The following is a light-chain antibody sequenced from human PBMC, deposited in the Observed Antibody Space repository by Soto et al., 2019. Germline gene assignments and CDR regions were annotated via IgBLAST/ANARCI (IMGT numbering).Light chain of an antibody. CDR2: GNT. Sequence: QSVLTQPPSVSGAPGQRVTISCTGRSSNIGADYDVHWYQQLPGTAPKLLIYGNTNRPSGVPDRFSGFKSGTSASLAITGLQDDDDADYYCQSYDRGLTGYLFGTVTKLTVL. CDR3: QSYDRGLTGYL. V-gene: IGLV1-40*01. J-gene: IGLJ1*01. CDR1: SSNIGADYD.